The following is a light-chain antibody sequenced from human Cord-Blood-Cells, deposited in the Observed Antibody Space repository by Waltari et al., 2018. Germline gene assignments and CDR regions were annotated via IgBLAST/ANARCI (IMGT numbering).Light chain of an antibody. Sequence: EIVMTQAPDSVAVSLGERATTTCKSSQSVLYSSNNKNYLAWYQQKPGQPPKLLIYWASTRESGVPDRFSGSGSGTDFTLTISSLQAEDVAVYYCQQYYSTPYTFGQGTKLEIK. CDR3: QQYYSTPYT. CDR2: WAS. V-gene: IGKV4-1*01. J-gene: IGKJ2*01. CDR1: QSVLYSSNNKNY.